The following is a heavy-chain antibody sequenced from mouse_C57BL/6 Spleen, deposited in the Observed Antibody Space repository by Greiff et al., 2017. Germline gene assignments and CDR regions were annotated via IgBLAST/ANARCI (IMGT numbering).Heavy chain of an antibody. CDR1: GFAFSSYA. CDR3: ARDDL. CDR2: ISDGGSYT. V-gene: IGHV5-4*01. J-gene: IGHJ2*01. Sequence: DVLLLESGGGLVKPGGSLKLSCAASGFAFSSYAMSWVRQTPEKRLEWVATISDGGSYTYYPENVKGRFTISRDNAKNNLYLQMSHLRSEDTAMCYCARDDLWGQGTTLTGSS.